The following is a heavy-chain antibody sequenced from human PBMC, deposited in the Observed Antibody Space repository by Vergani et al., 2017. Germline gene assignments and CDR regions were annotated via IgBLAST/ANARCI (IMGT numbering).Heavy chain of an antibody. CDR1: GFTFSDFS. CDR2: IGSSGPYI. J-gene: IGHJ6*02. Sequence: VQLVESGGGLVKPGGSLRLSCAASGFTFSDFSMSWVRQAPGKGLEWVAFIGSSGPYINYADSVKGRFIISRDNTNNSLFLQLRSLRAEYAAVYYCARDCTSGGCPDNYGMDVWGQGATVTVSS. D-gene: IGHD2-8*01. V-gene: IGHV3-21*06. CDR3: ARDCTSGGCPDNYGMDV.